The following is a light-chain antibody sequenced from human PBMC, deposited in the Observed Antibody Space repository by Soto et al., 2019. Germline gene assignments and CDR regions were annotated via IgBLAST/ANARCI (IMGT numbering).Light chain of an antibody. Sequence: DIQMTQSPSTLSASVGERVTITCRASQSVSNWLAWYQQKPGKAPKLLIYDVSSLESGVPSRFSGSGSGTEFILPISSLQPDDFATNYWQQYDSYSWTFDQGTKVDIK. CDR3: QQYDSYSWT. J-gene: IGKJ1*01. V-gene: IGKV1-5*01. CDR1: QSVSNW. CDR2: DVS.